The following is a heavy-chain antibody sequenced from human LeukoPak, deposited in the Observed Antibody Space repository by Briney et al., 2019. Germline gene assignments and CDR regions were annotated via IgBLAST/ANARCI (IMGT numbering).Heavy chain of an antibody. J-gene: IGHJ5*01. Sequence: GGSLRLSCAASGFTFSSSAMSWVRQAPGKGLEWVSSISGSGSNTYYADSVKGRFTISRDNSKNTLYLQMNSLRAEDTAVYYCAKVGEYYGSGSLNWFDSWGQGTLVTVSS. V-gene: IGHV3-23*01. CDR1: GFTFSSSA. D-gene: IGHD3-10*01. CDR2: ISGSGSNT. CDR3: AKVGEYYGSGSLNWFDS.